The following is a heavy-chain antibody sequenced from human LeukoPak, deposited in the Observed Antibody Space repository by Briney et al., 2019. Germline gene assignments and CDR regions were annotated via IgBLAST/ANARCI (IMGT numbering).Heavy chain of an antibody. J-gene: IGHJ4*02. CDR3: ARGRVVAVAGHSPASDY. CDR1: GGSISSSNYY. V-gene: IGHV4-39*07. CDR2: IYYSGST. D-gene: IGHD6-19*01. Sequence: SETLSLTCTVSGGSISSSNYYWGWIRQPPGKGLEWIGSIYYSGSTYYNPSLKSRVTISVDKSKNQFSLKLSSVTAADTAVYYCARGRVVAVAGHSPASDYWGQGTLVTVSS.